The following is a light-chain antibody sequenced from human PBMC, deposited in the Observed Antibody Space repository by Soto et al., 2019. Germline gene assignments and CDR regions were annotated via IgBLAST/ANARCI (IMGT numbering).Light chain of an antibody. J-gene: IGLJ1*01. Sequence: QSALTQPASVSGSPGQSIIISCSGSSNDVGGYNLVSWYQHHPDKAPKVIIYEGTKRPSGLSTRFSGSKSGNTASLTISGLQAEDEADYYCCSYAGGRTYVFXSGTKVTVL. V-gene: IGLV2-23*01. CDR1: SNDVGGYNL. CDR2: EGT. CDR3: CSYAGGRTYV.